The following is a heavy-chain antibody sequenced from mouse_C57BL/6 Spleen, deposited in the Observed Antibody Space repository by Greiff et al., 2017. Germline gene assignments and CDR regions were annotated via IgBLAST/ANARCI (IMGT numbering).Heavy chain of an antibody. CDR1: GYAFSSYW. V-gene: IGHV1-80*01. D-gene: IGHD2-3*01. Sequence: VQLLESGAELVKPGASVKISCKASGYAFSSYWMNWVKQRPGKGLEWIGQIYPGDGDTNYNGKFKGKATLTADKSSSTAYMQLSSLTSEDSAVYFCAREDGDYYAMDYWGQGTSVTVSS. CDR2: IYPGDGDT. CDR3: AREDGDYYAMDY. J-gene: IGHJ4*01.